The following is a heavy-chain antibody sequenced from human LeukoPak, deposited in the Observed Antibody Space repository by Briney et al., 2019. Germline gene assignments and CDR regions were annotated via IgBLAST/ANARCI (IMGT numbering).Heavy chain of an antibody. J-gene: IGHJ6*03. Sequence: PGGSLRLSCAASGLTFINAWMSWVRQAPGKGLEWFGRIKSKTDGGTTDYAAPVKGRFTISRDDSKNTLYLQMNSLKTEDTAVYYCTTAVNFGAHYYYYYMDVWGKGTTVTVSS. CDR3: TTAVNFGAHYYYYYMDV. CDR1: GLTFINAW. V-gene: IGHV3-15*01. D-gene: IGHD3/OR15-3a*01. CDR2: IKSKTDGGTT.